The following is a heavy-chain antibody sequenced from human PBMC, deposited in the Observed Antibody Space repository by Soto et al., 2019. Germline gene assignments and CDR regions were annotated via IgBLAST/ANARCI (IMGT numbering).Heavy chain of an antibody. CDR1: GFTFSGSA. D-gene: IGHD3-3*01. V-gene: IGHV3-73*01. J-gene: IGHJ6*03. Sequence: EVQLVESGGGLVQPGGSLKLSCAASGFTFSGSAMNWVRQASGKGLEWVGRIRSKGNNYATVYGASLKGRFTISRDDAKNTAYLQMNSLNTEDTAVYYCSRQASDFWSGKPQYYMDVWGKGTTVTVSS. CDR2: IRSKGNNYAT. CDR3: SRQASDFWSGKPQYYMDV.